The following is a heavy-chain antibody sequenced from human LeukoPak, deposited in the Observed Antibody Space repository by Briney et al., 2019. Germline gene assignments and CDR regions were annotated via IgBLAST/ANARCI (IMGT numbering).Heavy chain of an antibody. V-gene: IGHV4-39*01. J-gene: IGHJ4*02. Sequence: SETLSLTCTVSGCSISSSSYYWGWLRQPPGMGLEWVGSISYSGSTYYNPSLKSRVTRSVDTSKNQFSLKLSSVTAADTAVYYCASNYVLGYFDYWGQGTLVTVSS. CDR1: GCSISSSSYY. CDR3: ASNYVLGYFDY. D-gene: IGHD3-16*01. CDR2: ISYSGST.